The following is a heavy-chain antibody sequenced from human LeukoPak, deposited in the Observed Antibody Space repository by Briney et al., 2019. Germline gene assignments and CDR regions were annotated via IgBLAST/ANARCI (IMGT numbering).Heavy chain of an antibody. J-gene: IGHJ4*02. CDR1: GFTFSSYA. V-gene: IGHV3-30*03. D-gene: IGHD3-22*01. Sequence: PGGSLRLSCAAPGFTFSSYAMHWVRQAPDKGLDWVAVISHDGDIEDYADSVKGRLTISRDNSKNTLYLQMNSLRAEDTAVYYCARWNYYDSSGYSYYFDYWGQGTLVTVSS. CDR2: ISHDGDIE. CDR3: ARWNYYDSSGYSYYFDY.